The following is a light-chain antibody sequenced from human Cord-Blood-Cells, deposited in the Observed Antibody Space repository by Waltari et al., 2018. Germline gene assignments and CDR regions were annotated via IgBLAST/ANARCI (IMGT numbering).Light chain of an antibody. CDR2: AAS. Sequence: DIQMTQSPSSLSASVGDRVTITCRASQGISNYLAWYQQKPGKVPKLLIYAASTLQSGVPARFSGSGSVTDCTLTIISLQPEDVATYYCQKYNSAPWTFGQGTKVEIK. V-gene: IGKV1-27*01. CDR1: QGISNY. J-gene: IGKJ1*01. CDR3: QKYNSAPWT.